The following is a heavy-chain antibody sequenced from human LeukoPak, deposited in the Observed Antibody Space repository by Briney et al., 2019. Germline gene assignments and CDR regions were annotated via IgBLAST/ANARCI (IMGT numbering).Heavy chain of an antibody. CDR3: ARGDSSGWYGADFDY. V-gene: IGHV1-46*01. D-gene: IGHD6-19*01. J-gene: IGHJ4*02. CDR1: GYTFTSYY. CDR2: INPSGGST. Sequence: GASVKVSCKASGYTFTSYYMHWVRQAPGQGLEWMGIINPSGGSTSYAQKFQGRVTMTRDTSTSTVYMELSSLRSEDTAVYYCARGDSSGWYGADFDYWGQGTLVTVSS.